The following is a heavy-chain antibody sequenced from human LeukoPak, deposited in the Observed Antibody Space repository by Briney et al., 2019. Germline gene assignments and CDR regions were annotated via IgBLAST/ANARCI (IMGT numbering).Heavy chain of an antibody. CDR3: ARHDAVPVIRRGFDF. CDR2: IYSSGAT. D-gene: IGHD2-21*02. J-gene: IGHJ4*02. V-gene: IGHV4-59*08. CDR1: GGSVSGYY. Sequence: KSSETLSLTCSASGGSVSGYYWSWIRQSPGKGLEWIGYIYSSGATLYSPSLKSRVTMSVDTSENQFSLKLNSVTAADTAVYYCARHDAVPVIRRGFDFWGQGTLVSVSS.